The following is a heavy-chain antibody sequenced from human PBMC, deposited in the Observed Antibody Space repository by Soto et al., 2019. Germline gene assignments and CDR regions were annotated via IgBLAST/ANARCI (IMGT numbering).Heavy chain of an antibody. Sequence: PSETLPLTCAVYGGTFSGYYWSWIRQPPGKGLEWIGEINHSGSTNYNPSLKSRVTISVDTTKSQFSLKLGYVTAADTAVYYCARVRGRAITMIVVAHNWFDTWGQGTLVTVSS. J-gene: IGHJ5*02. CDR1: GGTFSGYY. CDR3: ARVRGRAITMIVVAHNWFDT. D-gene: IGHD3-22*01. CDR2: INHSGST. V-gene: IGHV4-34*01.